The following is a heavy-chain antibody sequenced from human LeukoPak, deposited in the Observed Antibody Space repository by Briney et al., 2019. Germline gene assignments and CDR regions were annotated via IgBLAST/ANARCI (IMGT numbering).Heavy chain of an antibody. CDR3: AKDIVGAVAGSFDY. Sequence: GRSLRLSCAAPGFTFDDYAMHGVRHAPGKGLEWVSGISWNSGSIGYADSVKGRFTISRDNAKNSLYLQMNSLRAEDTALYYCAKDIVGAVAGSFDYWGQGTLVTVSS. V-gene: IGHV3-9*01. J-gene: IGHJ4*02. CDR2: ISWNSGSI. D-gene: IGHD6-19*01. CDR1: GFTFDDYA.